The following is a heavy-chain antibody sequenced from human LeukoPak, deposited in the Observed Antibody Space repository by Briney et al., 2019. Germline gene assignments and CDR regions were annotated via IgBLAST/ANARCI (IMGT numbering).Heavy chain of an antibody. V-gene: IGHV3-30*02. CDR1: GFTFSSYG. CDR3: ARDHSSSDGLDP. CDR2: IRYDGSNK. Sequence: GGSLRLSCAASGFTFSSYGMHWVRQAPGKGLEWVAFIRYDGSNKYYADSVKGRFTISRDNSKNTLYLQMNSLRAEDTAVYYCARDHSSSDGLDPWGQGTLVTVSS. D-gene: IGHD6-13*01. J-gene: IGHJ5*02.